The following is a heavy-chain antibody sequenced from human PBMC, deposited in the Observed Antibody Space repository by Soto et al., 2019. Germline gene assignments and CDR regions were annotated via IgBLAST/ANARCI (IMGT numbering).Heavy chain of an antibody. V-gene: IGHV1-3*01. J-gene: IGHJ4*02. CDR2: INAGNGNT. D-gene: IGHD3-22*01. Sequence: ASVKVSCKASGYTFTSYAMHWVRQAPGQRLEWMGWINAGNGNTKYSQKFQGRVTITRDTSESTAYMELSSLRSEDTAVYYCARVGNYYDSSGYSTLKASDYWGKGARDSVSS. CDR1: GYTFTSYA. CDR3: ARVGNYYDSSGYSTLKASDY.